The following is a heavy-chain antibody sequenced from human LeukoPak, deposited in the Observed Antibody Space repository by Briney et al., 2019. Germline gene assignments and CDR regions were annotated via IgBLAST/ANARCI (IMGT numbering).Heavy chain of an antibody. CDR3: ATYSSGWYEAFDY. V-gene: IGHV3-48*03. CDR1: GFTFSSYE. J-gene: IGHJ4*01. Sequence: PGGSLRLSCAASGFTFSSYEMSWVRQAPGKGLEWVSYISSSGSTIYYADSVKGRFTISRDNAKNSLYLQMNSLRAEDTAVYYCATYSSGWYEAFDYWGQGTLVTVSS. CDR2: ISSSGSTI. D-gene: IGHD6-19*01.